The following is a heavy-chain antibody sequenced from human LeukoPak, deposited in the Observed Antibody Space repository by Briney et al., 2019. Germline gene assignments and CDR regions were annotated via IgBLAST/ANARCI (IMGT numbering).Heavy chain of an antibody. D-gene: IGHD3-16*01. V-gene: IGHV3-7*01. Sequence: GRTLRLSRAVSGFTLSRYWMSWVREAPRKGLEWVTNIKQDGREKKYTESLKGRFTISRDNAKNTLYLQMNSLRAEDTAVYYCARDTLGKEEFDYWGQGTLVTVSS. CDR1: GFTLSRYW. J-gene: IGHJ4*02. CDR3: ARDTLGKEEFDY. CDR2: IKQDGREK.